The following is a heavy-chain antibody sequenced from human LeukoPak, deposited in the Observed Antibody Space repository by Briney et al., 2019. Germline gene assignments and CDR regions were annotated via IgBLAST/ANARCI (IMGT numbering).Heavy chain of an antibody. CDR1: GGSFSGYY. V-gene: IGHV4-34*01. D-gene: IGHD1-26*01. J-gene: IGHJ4*02. CDR3: ARVPESVGINYFDY. Sequence: PSETLSLTCAVYGGSFSGYYWSWIRQPPGRGLEWIGEINHRGSTNRSSSLKSRVTISVDTSKNQFSLKVTSVIAADTAVYYCARVPESVGINYFDYWGQGILVSVSS. CDR2: INHRGST.